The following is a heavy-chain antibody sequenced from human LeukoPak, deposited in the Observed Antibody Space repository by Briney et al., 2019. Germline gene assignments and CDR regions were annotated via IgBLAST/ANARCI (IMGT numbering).Heavy chain of an antibody. CDR1: GFTFSSYD. CDR2: IGIAGDT. J-gene: IGHJ3*02. Sequence: GGSLRLSCAASGFTFSSYDMPWVRQAPGRGLKWVSAIGIAGDTYYPDSVKGRFTISRENARNSMYLQMNSLKDGDTAVYYCIRGGIQVSGIDAFDIWGQGTMVTVSS. D-gene: IGHD5/OR15-5a*01. V-gene: IGHV3-13*01. CDR3: IRGGIQVSGIDAFDI.